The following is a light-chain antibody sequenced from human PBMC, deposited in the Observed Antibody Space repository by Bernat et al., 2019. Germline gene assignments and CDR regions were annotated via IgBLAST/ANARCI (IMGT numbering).Light chain of an antibody. J-gene: IGLJ2*01. CDR3: SSYSVSSALL. CDR1: SSDVGSYDH. CDR2: EVT. V-gene: IGLV2-18*02. Sequence: QSALTQPPSMSGSPGQSVTISCTGSSSDVGSYDHVSWYHQPPGTAPKLLIYEVTNRPSGVPDRFSGSKSGNTASLTISGLQADDEGHYYCSSYSVSSALLFGGGTKLTVL.